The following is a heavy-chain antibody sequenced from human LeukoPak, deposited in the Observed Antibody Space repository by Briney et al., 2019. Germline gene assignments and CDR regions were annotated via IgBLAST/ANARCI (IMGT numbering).Heavy chain of an antibody. CDR3: AKEVPYGSGSYYDY. CDR1: GFTFSSYA. V-gene: IGHV3-30*09. J-gene: IGHJ4*02. CDR2: ISYDAGYK. Sequence: SGGSLRLSCEASGFTFSSYAMHWVRQAPGEGLEWVSIISYDAGYKYYADSVKGRFAISRDNAKNSLYLQMNSLRAEDTALYYCAKEVPYGSGSYYDYWGQGTLVTVSS. D-gene: IGHD3-10*01.